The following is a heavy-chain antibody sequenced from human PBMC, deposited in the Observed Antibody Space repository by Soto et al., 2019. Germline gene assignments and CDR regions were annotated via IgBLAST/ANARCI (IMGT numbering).Heavy chain of an antibody. CDR2: ISYDGSNK. Sequence: PVGSLRLSCAASGFTFSSYAMHWVRQAPGKGLEWVAVISYDGSNKYYADSVKGRFTISRDNSKNTLYLQMNSLRAEDTAVYYCARDRSGYAPQYFQHWGQGTLVTVSS. CDR1: GFTFSSYA. D-gene: IGHD3-22*01. CDR3: ARDRSGYAPQYFQH. V-gene: IGHV3-30-3*01. J-gene: IGHJ1*01.